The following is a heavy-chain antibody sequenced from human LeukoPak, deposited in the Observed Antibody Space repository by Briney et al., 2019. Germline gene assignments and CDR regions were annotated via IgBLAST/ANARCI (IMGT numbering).Heavy chain of an antibody. CDR2: ISSSSSYI. D-gene: IGHD2-2*01. CDR1: GFTFSSYS. CDR3: ARVIDIDCSSTSCSFGPNDAFDI. J-gene: IGHJ3*02. Sequence: GGSLRLSCAASGFTFSSYSMNWVRQAPGKGLEWVSSISSSSSYIYYADSVKGRFTISRDNAKNSLYLQMNSLRAEDTAVYYCARVIDIDCSSTSCSFGPNDAFDIWGQGTMVTVSS. V-gene: IGHV3-21*01.